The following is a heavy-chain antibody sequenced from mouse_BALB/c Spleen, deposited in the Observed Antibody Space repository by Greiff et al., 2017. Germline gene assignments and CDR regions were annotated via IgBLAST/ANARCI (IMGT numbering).Heavy chain of an antibody. CDR1: GYTFTSYT. CDR2: INPSSGYT. V-gene: IGHV1-4*01. D-gene: IGHD2-3*01. J-gene: IGHJ4*01. Sequence: VKLQESGAELARPGASVKMSCKASGYTFTSYTMHWVKQRPGQGLEWIGYINPSSGYTNYNQKFKDKATLTADKSSSTAYMQLSSLTSEDSAVYYCARLGGYYGGAMDYWGQGTSVTVSS. CDR3: ARLGGYYGGAMDY.